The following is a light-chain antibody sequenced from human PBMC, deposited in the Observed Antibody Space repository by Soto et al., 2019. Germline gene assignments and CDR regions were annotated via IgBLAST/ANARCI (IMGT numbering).Light chain of an antibody. CDR3: QHTTDFT. CDR1: SSSKW. V-gene: IGKV1-5*01. CDR2: DVS. J-gene: IGKJ2*01. Sequence: DIQMTQSPSTLAASVGDTVTMTCRSSSKWLAWYQKKPGKAPKLLIYDVSNLERGVQPRFSGSTSGAESTLTITGLQPDDLGTYYCQHTTDFTFGQGTKVELK.